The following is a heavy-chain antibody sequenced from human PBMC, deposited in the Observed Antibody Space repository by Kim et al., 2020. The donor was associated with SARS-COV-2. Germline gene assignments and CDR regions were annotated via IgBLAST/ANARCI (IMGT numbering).Heavy chain of an antibody. CDR3: ARRETVAHGKIWAFDY. CDR2: IYPDDSDT. V-gene: IGHV5-51*03. J-gene: IGHJ4*02. D-gene: IGHD1-26*01. CDR1: GFSFTTYW. Sequence: GESLKISCKASGFSFTTYWIGWVRQMPGKGLEWMGIIYPDDSDTRYSPSFQGQVTFSADKSITTAYLKWTSLKASDTAIYYCARRETVAHGKIWAFDYWGQGTLVTVSS.